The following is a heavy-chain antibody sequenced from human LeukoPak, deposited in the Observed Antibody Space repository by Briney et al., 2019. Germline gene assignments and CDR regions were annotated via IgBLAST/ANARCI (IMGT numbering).Heavy chain of an antibody. CDR3: ATSSGYDSPPRDY. Sequence: GGSLGLSCAASGFTFSSYAMSWVRQAPGKGLEWVSAISGSGGSTYYADSVKGRFTISRDNSKNTLYLQMNSLRAEDTAVYYCATSSGYDSPPRDYWGQGTLVTVSS. CDR1: GFTFSSYA. CDR2: ISGSGGST. J-gene: IGHJ4*02. D-gene: IGHD5-12*01. V-gene: IGHV3-23*01.